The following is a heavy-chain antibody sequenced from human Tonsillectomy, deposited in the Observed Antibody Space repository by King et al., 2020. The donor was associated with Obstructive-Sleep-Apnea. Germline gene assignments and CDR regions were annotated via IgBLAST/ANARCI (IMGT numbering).Heavy chain of an antibody. V-gene: IGHV5-51*01. CDR3: ARRRDGYNFVDY. CDR1: EYNFTTYW. Sequence: VQLVESGAEVKKPGESLKISCKGSEYNFTTYWIGWVRQMPGKGLEWMGIIYPGDSDTTYSPPFQGQVTISADKSTSTAYLQWSSLKASDTAMYYCARRRDGYNFVDYWGQGTLVTVSS. CDR2: IYPGDSDT. J-gene: IGHJ4*02. D-gene: IGHD5-24*01.